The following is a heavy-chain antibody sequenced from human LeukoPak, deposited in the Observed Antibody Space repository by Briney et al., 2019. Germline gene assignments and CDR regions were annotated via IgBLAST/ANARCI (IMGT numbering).Heavy chain of an antibody. Sequence: VRSLRLSCAASGFTFSSYGMHWVRQAPGKGLEWVAVISYDGSNKYYADSVKGRFTISRDNSKNTLYLQMNSLRAEDTAVYYCAKDVAAAAGTELDYWGQGTLVTVSS. CDR3: AKDVAAAAGTELDY. D-gene: IGHD6-13*01. CDR2: ISYDGSNK. J-gene: IGHJ4*02. V-gene: IGHV3-30*18. CDR1: GFTFSSYG.